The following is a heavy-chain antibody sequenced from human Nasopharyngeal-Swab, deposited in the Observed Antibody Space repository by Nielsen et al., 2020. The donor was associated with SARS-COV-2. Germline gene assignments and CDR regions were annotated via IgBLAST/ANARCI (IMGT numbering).Heavy chain of an antibody. CDR2: IYYSGSN. CDR3: ASRRITISPWFDP. V-gene: IGHV4-31*03. D-gene: IGHD3-3*01. J-gene: IGHJ5*02. Sequence: SETLSLTCTVACGSISSGDYYWSWICQDPGKGLEWFGAIYYSGSNYYNPSLKSRVTISVDTSKNQFSLKLSSVTAADAAVYYCASRRITISPWFDPWGQGTLVTVSS. CDR1: CGSISSGDYY.